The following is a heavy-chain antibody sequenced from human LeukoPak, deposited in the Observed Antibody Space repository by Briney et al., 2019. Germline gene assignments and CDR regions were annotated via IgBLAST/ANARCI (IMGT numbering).Heavy chain of an antibody. Sequence: PSETLSLTCTVSGGSISSYYWSWIRQPPGKGLEWIGYIYYSGSTNYNPSLKSRVTISVDTSKNQFSLKLSSVTAADTAVYYCARAVDGYKDYYYYMDVWGKGTTVTVSS. CDR1: GGSISSYY. V-gene: IGHV4-59*01. CDR2: IYYSGST. D-gene: IGHD5-24*01. CDR3: ARAVDGYKDYYYYMDV. J-gene: IGHJ6*03.